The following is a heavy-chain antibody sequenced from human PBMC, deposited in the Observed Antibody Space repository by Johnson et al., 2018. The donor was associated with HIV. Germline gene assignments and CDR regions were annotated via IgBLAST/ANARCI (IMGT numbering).Heavy chain of an antibody. CDR1: GFTFSSYA. J-gene: IGHJ3*02. CDR2: ISGSGGST. V-gene: IGHV3-23*04. D-gene: IGHD5-18*01. CDR3: ALDGRRGSSYDWGHDAFDI. Sequence: EVQLVESGGGLVQPGGSLRLSCAASGFTFSSYAMSWVRQAPGKGLEWVSAISGSGGSTYYADSVKGRFTISRDNSKNTLYLQMNSLRAEDTAVYYCALDGRRGSSYDWGHDAFDIWGQGTMVTVSS.